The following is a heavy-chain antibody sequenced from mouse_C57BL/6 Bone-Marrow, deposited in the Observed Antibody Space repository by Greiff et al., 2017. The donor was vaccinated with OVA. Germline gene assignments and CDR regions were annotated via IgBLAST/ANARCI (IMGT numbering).Heavy chain of an antibody. V-gene: IGHV5-6*02. D-gene: IGHD1-1*01. CDR2: ISSGGSYT. CDR3: ARQEGYYYGSSPWFAY. CDR1: GFTFSSYG. J-gene: IGHJ3*01. Sequence: DVKLVESGGDLVKPGGSLKLSCAASGFTFSSYGMSWVRQTPDKRLEWVATISSGGSYTYYPDSVKGRFTISRDNAKNTLYLQMSSLKSEDTAMYYCARQEGYYYGSSPWFAYWGQGTLVTVSA.